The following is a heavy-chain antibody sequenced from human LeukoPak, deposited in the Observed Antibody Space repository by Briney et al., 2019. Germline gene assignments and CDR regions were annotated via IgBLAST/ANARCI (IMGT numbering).Heavy chain of an antibody. V-gene: IGHV3-30*04. Sequence: GRSLRLSCAASGFTFSSYAMHWVRQAPGKGLEWVAVISYDGSNKYYADSVKGRFTISRDNSKNTLYLQMNSLRAKDTAVYYCARDSGPMVRGVQLDYWGQGTLVTVSS. J-gene: IGHJ4*02. CDR2: ISYDGSNK. CDR1: GFTFSSYA. D-gene: IGHD3-10*01. CDR3: ARDSGPMVRGVQLDY.